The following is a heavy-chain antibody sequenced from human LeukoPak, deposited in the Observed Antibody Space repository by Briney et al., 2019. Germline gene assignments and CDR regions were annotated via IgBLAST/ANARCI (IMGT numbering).Heavy chain of an antibody. V-gene: IGHV3-33*08. CDR3: ARDNSRTLDY. J-gene: IGHJ4*02. CDR1: GFTFSSYE. CDR2: IWHDGSNE. Sequence: GGSLRHSCAASGFTFSSYEMNWVRQAPGKGLEWVAAIWHDGSNEYYVDSVKGRFTISRDNSKNTLYLQMNSLRAEDTAVYYCARDNSRTLDYWGQGTLVTVSS.